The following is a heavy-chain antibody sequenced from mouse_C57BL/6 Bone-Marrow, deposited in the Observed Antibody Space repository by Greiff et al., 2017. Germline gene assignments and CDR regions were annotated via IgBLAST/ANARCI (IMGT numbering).Heavy chain of an antibody. J-gene: IGHJ3*01. D-gene: IGHD2-2*01. Sequence: VQLQQSGAELVRPGTSVKVSCKASGYAFTNYLIEWVKQRPGQGLEWIGVINPGSGGTNYNEKFKGKATLTADKSSSTAYMQLSSLTSEDSAVYFCARSGYGYPWFAYWGQGTLVTVSA. V-gene: IGHV1-54*01. CDR3: ARSGYGYPWFAY. CDR2: INPGSGGT. CDR1: GYAFTNYL.